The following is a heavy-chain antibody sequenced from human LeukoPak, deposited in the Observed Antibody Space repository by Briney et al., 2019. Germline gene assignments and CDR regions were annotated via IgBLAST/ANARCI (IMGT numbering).Heavy chain of an antibody. D-gene: IGHD2-15*01. CDR1: GINLNDYG. J-gene: IGHJ4*02. V-gene: IGHV3-23*01. CDR3: DKGRRSCSGMFNY. CDR2: ISGSGDTT. Sequence: GGSLTLSCAASGINLNDYGVSWVRRAIGKGLKWVSTISGSGDTTYYADSVKGRLTIFRDNSKNTLYLQMSSLRVEGTSVYYWDKGRRSCSGMFNYWGQWTLVTVSS.